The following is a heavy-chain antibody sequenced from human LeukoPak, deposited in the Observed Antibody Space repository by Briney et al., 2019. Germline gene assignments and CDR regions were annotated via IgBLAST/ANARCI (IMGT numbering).Heavy chain of an antibody. V-gene: IGHV3-48*03. CDR3: ARETRDSSGFGAFDI. Sequence: GGSLRLSCVASGFSFSTSEMSWVRQAPGKGLECLSYISTAGSDIIYADSVKGRFTMSRDNAKNSLFLQMNGLRAEDTAVYYCARETRDSSGFGAFDIWGRGTMVTVS. CDR1: GFSFSTSE. CDR2: ISTAGSDI. D-gene: IGHD3-22*01. J-gene: IGHJ3*02.